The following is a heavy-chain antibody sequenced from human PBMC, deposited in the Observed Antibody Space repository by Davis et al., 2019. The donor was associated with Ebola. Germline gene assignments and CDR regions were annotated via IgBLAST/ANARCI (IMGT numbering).Heavy chain of an antibody. D-gene: IGHD5-18*01. J-gene: IGHJ4*02. CDR1: GFTFSNYD. V-gene: IGHV3-30*02. CDR2: IRYDGSKK. Sequence: PGGSLRLSCAASGFTFSNYDMHWVRQAPGRGLEWVTFIRYDGSKKYYADSVKGRFTISRDNSKNTLYLQMNSLRAEDTAVYYCAKEKIQLWLHYFDYWGQGTLVTVSS. CDR3: AKEKIQLWLHYFDY.